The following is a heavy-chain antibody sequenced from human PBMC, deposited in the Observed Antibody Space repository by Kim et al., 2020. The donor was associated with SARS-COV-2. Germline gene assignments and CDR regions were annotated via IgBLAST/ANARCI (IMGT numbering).Heavy chain of an antibody. V-gene: IGHV3-15*01. J-gene: IGHJ6*02. Sequence: GGSLRLSCAASGFTFSNAWMSWVRQAPGKGLEWVGRIKSKTDGGTTDYAAPVKGRFTISRDDSKNTLYLQMNSLKTEDTAVYYCTTVVDIVVVPAAIYYGMDVWGQGTTVTVSS. CDR2: IKSKTDGGTT. CDR3: TTVVDIVVVPAAIYYGMDV. D-gene: IGHD2-2*03. CDR1: GFTFSNAW.